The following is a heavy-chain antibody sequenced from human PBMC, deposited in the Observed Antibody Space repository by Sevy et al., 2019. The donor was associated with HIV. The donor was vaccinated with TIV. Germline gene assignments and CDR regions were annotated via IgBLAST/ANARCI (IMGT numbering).Heavy chain of an antibody. V-gene: IGHV3-33*06. Sequence: GGSLRLSCVASGFTFSAYGMHWVRQAPGKGLEWVAIIYYDGSNKYYSHSVEGRFTISRDNSKNTLFLQMSSLRAEDTAVYYCAKDYGSGYTDYWGQGTLVTVSS. CDR2: IYYDGSNK. CDR3: AKDYGSGYTDY. CDR1: GFTFSAYG. D-gene: IGHD3-10*01. J-gene: IGHJ4*02.